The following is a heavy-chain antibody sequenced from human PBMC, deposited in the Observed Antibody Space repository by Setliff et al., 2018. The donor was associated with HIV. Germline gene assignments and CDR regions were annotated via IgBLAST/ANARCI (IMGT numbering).Heavy chain of an antibody. D-gene: IGHD1-26*01. Sequence: SETLSLTCTISGGSISSSSYYWGWIRQPPGKGLEWIGSIYYSGSTYYNPSLKSRVTISVDTSKNQFSLKLSSVTAADTAVYYCASPTSDLYSGSPEWGQGTLVTVSS. J-gene: IGHJ4*02. CDR1: GGSISSSSYY. CDR2: IYYSGST. V-gene: IGHV4-39*01. CDR3: ASPTSDLYSGSPE.